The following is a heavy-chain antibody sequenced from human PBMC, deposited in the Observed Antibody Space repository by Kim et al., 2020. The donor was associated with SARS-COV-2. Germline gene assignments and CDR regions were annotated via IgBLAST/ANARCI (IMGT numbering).Heavy chain of an antibody. CDR3: TRLDEVEMRIDV. J-gene: IGHJ6*02. Sequence: YAASVKGRFTISRDDSKNTAYLQMNSLKTEDTAVYYCTRLDEVEMRIDVWGQGTTVTVSS. V-gene: IGHV3-73*01. D-gene: IGHD2-15*01.